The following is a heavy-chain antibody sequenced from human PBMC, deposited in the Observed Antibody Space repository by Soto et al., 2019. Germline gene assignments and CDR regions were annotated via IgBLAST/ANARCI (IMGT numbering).Heavy chain of an antibody. J-gene: IGHJ6*02. CDR2: IIPIFGTT. CDR3: ARVEAVAGIYNYHGLDV. V-gene: IGHV1-69*12. Sequence: QVQLVQSGAEVKKPGSSVKVSCKVSGGTFSNYAISWVRQAPGQGLEWMGGIIPIFGTTYYAQKFQGRVTIIADESTTTAYLELSSLRYEDTAMYYCARVEAVAGIYNYHGLDVWGQGTAVSVSS. D-gene: IGHD6-19*01. CDR1: GGTFSNYA.